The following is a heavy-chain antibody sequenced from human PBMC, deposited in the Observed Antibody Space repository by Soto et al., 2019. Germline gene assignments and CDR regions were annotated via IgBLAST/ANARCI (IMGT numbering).Heavy chain of an antibody. J-gene: IGHJ6*03. CDR1: GFTFSNYW. CDR3: ARGASGRYYRDV. D-gene: IGHD3-10*01. CDR2: IKGDGSIT. Sequence: DEQVVESGGGLVQPGGSLRLSCTASGFTFSNYWIHWVRQASGKGLVWVSRIKGDGSITNYADSVRGRFSISRDNDKNTVYLQMDSLRAEDTAVYYCARGASGRYYRDVWGKGTTVTVS. V-gene: IGHV3-74*01.